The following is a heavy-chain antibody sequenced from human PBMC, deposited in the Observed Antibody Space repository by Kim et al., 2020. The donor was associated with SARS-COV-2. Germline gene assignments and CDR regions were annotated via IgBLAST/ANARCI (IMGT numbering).Heavy chain of an antibody. J-gene: IGHJ4*02. Sequence: GGSLRLSCAASGFTFSSYAMSWVRQAPGKGLEWVSAISGSGGSTYYADSVKGRFTISRDNSKNTLYLQMNSLRAEDTAVYYCAKTSTYSSGWYRGTRYNYFDYWGQGTLVTVSS. CDR1: GFTFSSYA. D-gene: IGHD6-19*01. CDR2: ISGSGGST. CDR3: AKTSTYSSGWYRGTRYNYFDY. V-gene: IGHV3-23*01.